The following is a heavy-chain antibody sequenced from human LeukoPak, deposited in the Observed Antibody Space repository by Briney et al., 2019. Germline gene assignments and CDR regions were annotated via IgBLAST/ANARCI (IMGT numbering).Heavy chain of an antibody. CDR1: GFTFSSYS. V-gene: IGHV3-21*01. Sequence: GGSLRLSCAASGFTFSSYSMNWVRQAPGKGLEWVSSIRSSSSYIYYADSVKGRFTISRDNAKNSLYLQMNSLRAEDTAVYYCARVPRGYLDYWGQGTLVTVSS. CDR2: IRSSSSYI. D-gene: IGHD3-22*01. J-gene: IGHJ4*02. CDR3: ARVPRGYLDY.